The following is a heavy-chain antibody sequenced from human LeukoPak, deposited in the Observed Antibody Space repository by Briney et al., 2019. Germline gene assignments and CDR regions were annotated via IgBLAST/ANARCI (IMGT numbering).Heavy chain of an antibody. D-gene: IGHD5-24*01. Sequence: ASVKVSCKASGYTFNAHYIHWVRQAPGQGLEWMGWTNPSNGNTGFAQKFQGRLTMTRDTSISTAYMELSSLTSEDTAVYFCARGSSEEMATIAYWGQGTLVTVSS. J-gene: IGHJ4*02. CDR2: TNPSNGNT. CDR3: ARGSSEEMATIAY. V-gene: IGHV1-8*02. CDR1: GYTFNAHY.